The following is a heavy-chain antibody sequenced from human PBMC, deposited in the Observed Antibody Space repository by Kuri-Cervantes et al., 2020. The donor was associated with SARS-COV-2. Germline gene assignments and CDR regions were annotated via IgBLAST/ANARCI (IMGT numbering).Heavy chain of an antibody. V-gene: IGHV3-73*01. CDR1: GFLFSASA. Sequence: ETLSLTCEVSGFLFSASAIHWVRQGSGKGLEWVGRVRGKANNYATAYAASVKGRFTISRDDSKNMAYLQMNSLKTEDTAVYYCAKDPSIYCSSTGCYFRYFDYWGQGTLVTVSS. J-gene: IGHJ4*02. CDR2: VRGKANNYAT. D-gene: IGHD2-2*01. CDR3: AKDPSIYCSSTGCYFRYFDY.